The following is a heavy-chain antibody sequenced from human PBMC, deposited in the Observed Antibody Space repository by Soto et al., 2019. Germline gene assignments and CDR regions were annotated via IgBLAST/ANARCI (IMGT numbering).Heavy chain of an antibody. J-gene: IGHJ6*02. V-gene: IGHV3-21*01. CDR1: GFTFRSYS. CDR2: ISTSSSYI. CDR3: ARRDYYYYGFDV. Sequence: EVQLVESGGGLVKPGGSLRLSCVASGFTFRSYSMNWVRQAPGKGLEWVSSISTSSSYIYYADSVKGRFTISRDNAKNSLYLQMNSLRAEDTAVYDCARRDYYYYGFDVWGQGTTVTVSS.